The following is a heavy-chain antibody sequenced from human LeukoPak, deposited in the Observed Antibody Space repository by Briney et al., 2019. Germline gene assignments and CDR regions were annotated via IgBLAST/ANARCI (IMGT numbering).Heavy chain of an antibody. D-gene: IGHD3-22*01. Sequence: PGGSLRLSCAASGFTVSSNYMSWVRQAPGKGLEWVSVIYSGGSTYYADSVKGRFTISRDNSKNALYLQMNSLRAEDTAVYYCARDYYDSSGYSLNSYGMDVWGQGTTVTVSS. CDR2: IYSGGST. J-gene: IGHJ6*02. V-gene: IGHV3-66*01. CDR1: GFTVSSNY. CDR3: ARDYYDSSGYSLNSYGMDV.